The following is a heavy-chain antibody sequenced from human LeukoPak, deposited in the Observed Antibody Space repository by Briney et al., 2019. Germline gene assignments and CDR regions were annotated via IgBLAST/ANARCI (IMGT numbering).Heavy chain of an antibody. Sequence: GASVKVSCKASGYTFTSYYMHWVRQASGQGLEWMGIINPSGGSTSYAQKFQGRVTMTRDMSTSTVYMELSSLRSEDTAVYYCARGAVVNTPSPSYFDYWGQGTLVTVSS. CDR3: ARGAVVNTPSPSYFDY. J-gene: IGHJ4*02. CDR2: INPSGGST. V-gene: IGHV1-46*01. D-gene: IGHD3-22*01. CDR1: GYTFTSYY.